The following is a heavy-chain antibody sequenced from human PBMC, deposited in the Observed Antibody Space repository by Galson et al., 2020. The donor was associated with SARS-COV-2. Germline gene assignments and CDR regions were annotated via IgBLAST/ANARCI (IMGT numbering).Heavy chain of an antibody. V-gene: IGHV4-31*03. Sequence: SETLSLTCTVSGGSIRSGGYYWSWIRQHPGKGLEWIGYIYYSGSTYYNPSLKSRVTISVDTSKNQFSLKLSSVTAADTAVYYCARGPGATIAAAGTVDYWGQGTLVTVSS. CDR1: GGSIRSGGYY. CDR2: IYYSGST. CDR3: ARGPGATIAAAGTVDY. J-gene: IGHJ4*02. D-gene: IGHD6-13*01.